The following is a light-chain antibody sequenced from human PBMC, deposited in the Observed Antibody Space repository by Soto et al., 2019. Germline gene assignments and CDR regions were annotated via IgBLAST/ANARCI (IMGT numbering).Light chain of an antibody. V-gene: IGLV2-14*01. CDR3: SSYASSSSHVV. CDR1: SSDVRGYNY. J-gene: IGLJ2*01. Sequence: QSALTQPASVSGSPGQSITISCTGTSSDVRGYNYVSWYQHHPGKAPRLMIYEVNNRPSGVSNRFSASKSGNTASLTISGLQAEDEADYYCSSYASSSSHVVFGGGTKLTVL. CDR2: EVN.